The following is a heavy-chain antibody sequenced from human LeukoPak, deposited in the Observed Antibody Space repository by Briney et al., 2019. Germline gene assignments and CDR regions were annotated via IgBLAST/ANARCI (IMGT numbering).Heavy chain of an antibody. CDR3: ARDRGSGWFEGAFDI. V-gene: IGHV3-48*01. CDR2: ISSSSSTI. D-gene: IGHD6-19*01. J-gene: IGHJ3*02. Sequence: GGSLRLSCAASGFTFSSYSMNWVRQAPGKGLEWVSYISSSSSTIYYADSVKGRFTISRDNAKNSLYLQMNSLRAEDTALYHCARDRGSGWFEGAFDIWGQGTMVTVSS. CDR1: GFTFSSYS.